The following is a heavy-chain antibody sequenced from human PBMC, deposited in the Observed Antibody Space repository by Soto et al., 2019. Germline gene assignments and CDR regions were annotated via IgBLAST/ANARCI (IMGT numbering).Heavy chain of an antibody. V-gene: IGHV4-31*03. Sequence: QVQLQESGPGLVKPSQTLSLTCTVSGDSISSGGYYWSWIRQHPGKGLEWIGYIYYSGSTYYNPSHTSRVIISVYTSKNHFSLKRSSLTAADTAVYYCARGSTVAAILFDYWGQGTLVTVSS. CDR2: IYYSGST. J-gene: IGHJ4*02. CDR3: ARGSTVAAILFDY. D-gene: IGHD2-15*01. CDR1: GDSISSGGYY.